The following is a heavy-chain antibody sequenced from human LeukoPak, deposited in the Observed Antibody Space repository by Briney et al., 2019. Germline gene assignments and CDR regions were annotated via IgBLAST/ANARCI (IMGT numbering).Heavy chain of an antibody. CDR2: IYHSRST. D-gene: IGHD5-12*01. Sequence: PETLSLTCTVSGGSITSSTYYWDWIRQPPGKGLEWIGSIYHSRSTYYNPSLKSRVTISADTSKNQFSLKLSSVTAADTAMYYCARRYSGYDHVDYWGQGTLITVSS. V-gene: IGHV4-39*01. CDR3: ARRYSGYDHVDY. J-gene: IGHJ4*02. CDR1: GGSITSSTYY.